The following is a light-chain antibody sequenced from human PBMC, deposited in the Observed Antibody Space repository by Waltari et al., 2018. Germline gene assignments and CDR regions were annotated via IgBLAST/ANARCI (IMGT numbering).Light chain of an antibody. Sequence: QSVLTQPPSVSGAPGQRVTIPCTGSSSNIGPNFDVPWYQHLPGTAPRLLIYGNFNRPSGVPDRFSGSKSGTSASLAITGLQAEDEANYYCQSYDSSLSLVVFGGGTRLTVL. CDR2: GNF. V-gene: IGLV1-40*01. CDR3: QSYDSSLSLVV. CDR1: SSNIGPNFD. J-gene: IGLJ2*01.